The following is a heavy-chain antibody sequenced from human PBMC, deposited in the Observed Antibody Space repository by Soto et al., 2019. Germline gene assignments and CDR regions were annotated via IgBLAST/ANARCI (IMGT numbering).Heavy chain of an antibody. D-gene: IGHD4-17*01. CDR3: NRPNDGDFPTFGY. J-gene: IGHJ4*02. V-gene: IGHV3-73*02. Sequence: EVQLVESGGGLVQPGGSLKLSCAASGFTFSDSAIHWVRQTSGKGLEWVGRIRSKANNYATVYAASLEGRFTISRDDAKKTAHLQNNHLKTEDTGLYFCNRPNDGDFPTFGYRGQGTLGLVSS. CDR2: IRSKANNYAT. CDR1: GFTFSDSA.